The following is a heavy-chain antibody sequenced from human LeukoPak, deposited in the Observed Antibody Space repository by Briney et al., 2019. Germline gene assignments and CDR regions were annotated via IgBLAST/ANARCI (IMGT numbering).Heavy chain of an antibody. Sequence: GGSLRLSCAVSGFTFSSYAMAWVRQAPGKGLEWVSAISDSGANTYYADSVEGRFTVSRDNSKNTLYLQMNSLRAEDTAVYYCAKDSGSFDFWGQGTLVTVSS. J-gene: IGHJ4*02. CDR2: ISDSGANT. V-gene: IGHV3-23*01. CDR3: AKDSGSFDF. D-gene: IGHD1-26*01. CDR1: GFTFSSYA.